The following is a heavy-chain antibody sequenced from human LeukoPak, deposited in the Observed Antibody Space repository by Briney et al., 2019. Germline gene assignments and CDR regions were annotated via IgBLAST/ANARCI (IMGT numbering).Heavy chain of an antibody. V-gene: IGHV3-74*01. J-gene: IGHJ4*02. CDR1: GFTFSHYW. CDR3: AREILAPGKTHDY. Sequence: GGSLRLSCAVSGFTFSHYWMHWVRQVPGKGLVWVSRINDDGSATFYADSVKGRFTISRDNAKNTLFLQINSLRAEDTAVYYCAREILAPGKTHDYWGQGTLVTVSS. CDR2: INDDGSAT.